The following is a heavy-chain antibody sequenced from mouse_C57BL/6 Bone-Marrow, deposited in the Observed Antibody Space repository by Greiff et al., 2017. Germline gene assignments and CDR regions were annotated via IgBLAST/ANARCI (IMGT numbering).Heavy chain of an antibody. D-gene: IGHD2-1*01. CDR3: ARLYYCNPYAMDY. Sequence: EVQLQQSGAELVKPGASVELFRTASGFNIQDYYMHWVTQRTEQGLEWIGRHDPEDGKTKYAPKIQGKATITADTSSNTAYLQLSSLTSEDTAVYYCARLYYCNPYAMDYWGQGTSVTVSS. CDR2: HDPEDGKT. CDR1: GFNIQDYY. J-gene: IGHJ4*01. V-gene: IGHV14-2*01.